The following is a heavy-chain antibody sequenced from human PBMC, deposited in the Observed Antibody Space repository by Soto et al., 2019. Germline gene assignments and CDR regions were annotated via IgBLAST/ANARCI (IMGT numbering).Heavy chain of an antibody. J-gene: IGHJ5*02. CDR3: ARGTIAAAGTGNWFDP. CDR1: GGSFSGYY. D-gene: IGHD6-13*01. V-gene: IGHV4-34*01. Sequence: PSETLSLTCAVHGGSFSGYYWSWIRQPPGKGLEWIGEINHSGSTNYNPSLKSRVTISVDTSKNQFSLKLSSVTAADTAVYYCARGTIAAAGTGNWFDPWRQGTLVTVSS. CDR2: INHSGST.